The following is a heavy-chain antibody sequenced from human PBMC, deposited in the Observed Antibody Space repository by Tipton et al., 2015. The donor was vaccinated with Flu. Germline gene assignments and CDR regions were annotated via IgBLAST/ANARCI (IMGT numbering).Heavy chain of an antibody. D-gene: IGHD3-9*01. CDR2: IHTRGTT. Sequence: TLSLTCSVSGDSITSDHYYWSWIRQPVGKGLEWIGRIHTRGTTYYKPSLKSRVTMSLDTSRNQFSLNLKSVTAADTAMYYCARRNGDWYYFDHWGPGTLVTVSS. V-gene: IGHV4-61*02. CDR3: ARRNGDWYYFDH. J-gene: IGHJ4*01. CDR1: GDSITSDHYY.